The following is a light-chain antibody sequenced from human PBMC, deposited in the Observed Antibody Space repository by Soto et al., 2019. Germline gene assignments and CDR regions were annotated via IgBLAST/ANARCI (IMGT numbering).Light chain of an antibody. Sequence: QSVMTQPPSVSAAPGQKVTISCSGRSSNIGGNSVSWYQQLPGTAPKLLIYDDNNRPSGIPDRFSGSKSGTSATLGITGFQTGDDADYYCGSWYSSLSAYVFGTGTKLTVL. CDR3: GSWYSSLSAYV. CDR1: SSNIGGNS. CDR2: DDN. V-gene: IGLV1-51*01. J-gene: IGLJ1*01.